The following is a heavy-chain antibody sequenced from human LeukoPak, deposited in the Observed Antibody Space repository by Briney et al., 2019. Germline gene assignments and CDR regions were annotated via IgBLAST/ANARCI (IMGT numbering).Heavy chain of an antibody. CDR1: GYILTSYG. J-gene: IGHJ5*02. V-gene: IGHV1-18*01. CDR2: ISGYNGNI. CDR3: ARAGLDHCSGGSCYFGWFDP. Sequence: ASVKVSCKASGYILTSYGISWVRLAPGQGLEWMGWISGYNGNINYAQKLQGRVTMTTDTSTSTAYMELRSLRSDDTAVYYCARAGLDHCSGGSCYFGWFDPWGQGTLVTVSS. D-gene: IGHD2-15*01.